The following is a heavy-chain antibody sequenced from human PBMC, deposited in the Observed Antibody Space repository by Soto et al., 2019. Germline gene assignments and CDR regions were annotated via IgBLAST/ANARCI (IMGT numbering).Heavy chain of an antibody. CDR1: GGSISSYY. D-gene: IGHD2-15*01. J-gene: IGHJ6*02. CDR2: IYYSGST. V-gene: IGHV4-59*01. CDR3: ARARDIALPYYYGMDV. Sequence: ASETLSLTCTVSGGSISSYYWSWIRQPPGKGLEWIGYIYYSGSTNYNPSLKSRVTISVDTSKNQFSLKLSSVTAADTAVYYCARARDIALPYYYGMDVWGQGTTVTVSS.